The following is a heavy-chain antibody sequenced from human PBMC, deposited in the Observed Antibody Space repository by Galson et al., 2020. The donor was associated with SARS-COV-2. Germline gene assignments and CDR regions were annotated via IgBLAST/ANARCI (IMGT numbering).Heavy chain of an antibody. V-gene: IGHV5-51*01. CDR3: ARHWGSDYFDSSGYDSGY. CDR1: GYSFTSYW. CDR2: IYPGDSDT. Sequence: QLGESLKISCKGSGYSFTSYWIGWVRQMPGKGLEWMGIIYPGDSDTRYSTSFQGPVTISADKSISPAYLQWSSLKASDTAMYFCARHWGSDYFDSSGYDSGYWCQGTLVTVCS. J-gene: IGHJ4*02. D-gene: IGHD3-22*01.